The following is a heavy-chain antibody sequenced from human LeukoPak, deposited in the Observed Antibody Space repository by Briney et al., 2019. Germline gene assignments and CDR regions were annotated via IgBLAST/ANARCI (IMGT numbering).Heavy chain of an antibody. Sequence: ASVKVSCKASGYTFTGHYMHWVRQAPGQGLEWMGWINPNSGGTNYAQKFQGRVTMTRDTSISTAYMELSRLRSDDTAVYYCASSITGTVYGAFDIWGQGTMVTVSS. D-gene: IGHD1-7*01. J-gene: IGHJ3*02. CDR3: ASSITGTVYGAFDI. CDR2: INPNSGGT. V-gene: IGHV1-2*02. CDR1: GYTFTGHY.